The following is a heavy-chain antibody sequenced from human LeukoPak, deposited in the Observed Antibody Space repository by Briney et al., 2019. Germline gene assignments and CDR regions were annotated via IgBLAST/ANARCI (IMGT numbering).Heavy chain of an antibody. D-gene: IGHD7-27*01. J-gene: IGHJ4*02. CDR1: GFTFSANA. CDR2: IGNRLSDA. Sequence: GGSLRLSCAASGFTFSANATSWVRQAPGKGLEWVSGIGNRLSDAYYADSVKGRFTISKDNSKNTLYLQMNSLRAEDTAVYYCAKDLHYWGCDYWGQGTLVTVSS. V-gene: IGHV3-23*01. CDR3: AKDLHYWGCDY.